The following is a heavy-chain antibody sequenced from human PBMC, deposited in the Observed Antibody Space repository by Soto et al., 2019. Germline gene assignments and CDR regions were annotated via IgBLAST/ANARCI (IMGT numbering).Heavy chain of an antibody. J-gene: IGHJ4*02. CDR1: GFTFSSYS. CDR3: ARDRYSSGLDY. D-gene: IGHD6-19*01. Sequence: GGSLRLSCAASGFTFSSYSMNWVRQAPGKGLEWVSSISSSSSYIYYADSVKGRFTISRANAKNSLLLQMNSLRAEDTAVYYCARDRYSSGLDYWGQGTLVTVSS. V-gene: IGHV3-21*01. CDR2: ISSSSSYI.